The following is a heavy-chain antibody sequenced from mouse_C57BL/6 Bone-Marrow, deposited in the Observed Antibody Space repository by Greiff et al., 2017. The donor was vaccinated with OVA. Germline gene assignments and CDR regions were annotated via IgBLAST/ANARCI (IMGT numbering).Heavy chain of an antibody. V-gene: IGHV1-50*01. CDR2: IDPSDSYT. CDR3: ARGWLLYFDV. Sequence: QVQLQQPGAELVKPGASVKLSCKASGYTFTSYWMQWVKQRPGQGLEWIGEIDPSDSYTTYNQKFKGKATLTVDTSSSTAYMQLSSLTSEDSAVYYCARGWLLYFDVWGTGTTVTVSS. D-gene: IGHD2-3*01. J-gene: IGHJ1*03. CDR1: GYTFTSYW.